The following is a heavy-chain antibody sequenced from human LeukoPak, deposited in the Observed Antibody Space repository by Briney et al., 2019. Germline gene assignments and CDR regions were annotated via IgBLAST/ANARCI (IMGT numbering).Heavy chain of an antibody. V-gene: IGHV1-58*01. D-gene: IGHD2-15*01. CDR2: IVVGSGNT. Sequence: ASVKVSCKASGFTFTSSAVQWVRQARGQRLEWIGWIVVGSGNTNYAQKFQERVTITRDMSTSTAYMELSSLRSEDTAVYCCATRTYCSGGSCYLEWSFDPWGQGTLVTVSS. CDR1: GFTFTSSA. J-gene: IGHJ5*02. CDR3: ATRTYCSGGSCYLEWSFDP.